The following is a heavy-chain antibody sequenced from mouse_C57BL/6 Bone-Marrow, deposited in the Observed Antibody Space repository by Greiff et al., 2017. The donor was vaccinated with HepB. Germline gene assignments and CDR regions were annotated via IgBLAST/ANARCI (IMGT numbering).Heavy chain of an antibody. Sequence: EVKVEESGGGLVQPGGSLKLSCAASGFTFSDYYMYWVRQTPEKRLEWVAYISNGGGSTYYPDTVKGRFTISRDNAKNTLYLQMSRLKSEDTAMYYCARPSYDYDRGAWFAYWGQGTLVTVSA. D-gene: IGHD2-4*01. CDR2: ISNGGGST. J-gene: IGHJ3*01. CDR3: ARPSYDYDRGAWFAY. CDR1: GFTFSDYY. V-gene: IGHV5-12*01.